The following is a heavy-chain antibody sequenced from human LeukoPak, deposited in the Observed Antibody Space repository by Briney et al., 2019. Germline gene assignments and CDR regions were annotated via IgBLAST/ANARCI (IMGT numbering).Heavy chain of an antibody. D-gene: IGHD6-6*01. J-gene: IGHJ6*03. Sequence: PSETLSLTCTVSGGSISSSSYYWGWIRQPPGKGLEWIGSIYYSGSTYYNPPLKSRVTISVDTSKNQFSLKLSSVTAADTAVYYCAREDKAVSQLVPPYMDVWGKGTTVTVSS. V-gene: IGHV4-39*07. CDR3: AREDKAVSQLVPPYMDV. CDR1: GGSISSSSYY. CDR2: IYYSGST.